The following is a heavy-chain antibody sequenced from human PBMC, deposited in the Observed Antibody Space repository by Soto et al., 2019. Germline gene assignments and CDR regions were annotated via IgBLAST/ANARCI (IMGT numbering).Heavy chain of an antibody. CDR2: ISAYNGNT. Sequence: ASVKVSCKASGYTFTSYGISWVRQAPGQGLEWMGWISAYNGNTNYAQKLQGRVTMTTDTSTSTAYMELRSLRSDDTAVYYCARDTEINNYYDSSGYGFWGQGTLVTVSS. CDR3: ARDTEINNYYDSSGYGF. J-gene: IGHJ4*02. D-gene: IGHD3-22*01. CDR1: GYTFTSYG. V-gene: IGHV1-18*01.